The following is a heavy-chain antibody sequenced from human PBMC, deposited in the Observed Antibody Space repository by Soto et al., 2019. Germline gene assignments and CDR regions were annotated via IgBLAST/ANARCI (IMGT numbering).Heavy chain of an antibody. V-gene: IGHV3-48*02. Sequence: GGSLRLSCAASGFMFSSYSLNWVRQAPGKGLEWVSYISGGSATIYYADSVQGRFIISRDDAKNSLYLHMNSLRDEDTAVYFCVRDYDFAFDIWGKGHWSPSPQ. D-gene: IGHD3-16*01. CDR1: GFMFSSYS. CDR3: VRDYDFAFDI. CDR2: ISGGSATI. J-gene: IGHJ3*02.